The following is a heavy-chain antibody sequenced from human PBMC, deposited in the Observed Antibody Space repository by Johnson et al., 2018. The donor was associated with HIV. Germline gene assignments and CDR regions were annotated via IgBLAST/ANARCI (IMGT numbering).Heavy chain of an antibody. CDR1: AFTFSSYV. D-gene: IGHD1-26*01. J-gene: IGHJ3*02. CDR2: ISYDGSNT. V-gene: IGHV3-30*14. Sequence: QVQLVESRGGVVRPGGSLRLSYEASAFTFSSYVMHWVRQAPGNGLEWVALISYDGSNTYYAASVQSRFTISKENAKNSLYLQTNRLRAGDTAVYYCARAGVGAGAFDIWGQGTMVTVSS. CDR3: ARAGVGAGAFDI.